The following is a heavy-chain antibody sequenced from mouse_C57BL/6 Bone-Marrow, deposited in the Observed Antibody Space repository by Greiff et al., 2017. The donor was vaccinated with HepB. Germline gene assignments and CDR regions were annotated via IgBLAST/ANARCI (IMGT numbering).Heavy chain of an antibody. CDR2: INPSNGGT. CDR1: GYTFTSYW. D-gene: IGHD1-1*01. Sequence: VKLQQPGTELVKPGASVKLSCKASGYTFTSYWMHWVKQRPGQGLEWIGNINPSNGGTNYNEKFKSKATLTVDKSSSTAYMQLSSLTSEDSAVYYCAREFYYYGSSYDWFAYWGQGTLVTVSA. J-gene: IGHJ3*01. V-gene: IGHV1-53*01. CDR3: AREFYYYGSSYDWFAY.